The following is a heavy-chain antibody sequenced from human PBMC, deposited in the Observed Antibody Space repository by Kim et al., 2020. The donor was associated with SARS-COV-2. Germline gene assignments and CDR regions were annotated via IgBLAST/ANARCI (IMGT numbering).Heavy chain of an antibody. V-gene: IGHV3-53*01. D-gene: IGHD1-26*01. CDR3: SSSTVGAYFDY. Sequence: TYYADSVKGRFTIYREIHKDTLYLQMNSLRAEDTAVYYCSSSTVGAYFDYWGQGSLVTVSS. J-gene: IGHJ4*02. CDR2: T.